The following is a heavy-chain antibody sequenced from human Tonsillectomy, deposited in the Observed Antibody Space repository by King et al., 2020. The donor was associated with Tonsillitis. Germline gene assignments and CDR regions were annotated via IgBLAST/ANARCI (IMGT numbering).Heavy chain of an antibody. Sequence: QLVQSGGGVVQPGRSLRLSCAASGFTFSSYGMHWVRQAPGKGLEWVAVISYDGSNKYYADSVKGRFTISRVNSKNTLYLQMNSLRAEDTAVYYCARDSRVDYWGQGTLVTVSS. CDR3: ARDSRVDY. CDR1: GFTFSSYG. CDR2: ISYDGSNK. J-gene: IGHJ4*02. V-gene: IGHV3-33*05.